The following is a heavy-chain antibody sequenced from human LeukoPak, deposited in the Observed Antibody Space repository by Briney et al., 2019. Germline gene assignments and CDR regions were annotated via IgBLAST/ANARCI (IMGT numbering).Heavy chain of an antibody. D-gene: IGHD5-12*01. CDR1: GGSISSSSYY. CDR2: IYYSGST. Sequence: SETLSLTCTVSGGSISSSSYYWGWIRQPPGKGLEWIGSIYYSGSTYYNPSPKSRVTISVDTSKDQFSLKLSSVTAADTAVYYCAIFTLVATMEHTDLFDYWGQGTLVTVSS. CDR3: AIFTLVATMEHTDLFDY. V-gene: IGHV4-39*07. J-gene: IGHJ4*02.